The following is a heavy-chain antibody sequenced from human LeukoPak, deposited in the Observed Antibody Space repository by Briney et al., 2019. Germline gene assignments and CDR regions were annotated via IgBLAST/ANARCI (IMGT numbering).Heavy chain of an antibody. Sequence: SETLSLTCTVSGGSISSSSYYWGWICQPPGKGLEWIGSIYYSGSTYYNPSLKSRVTISVDTSKNQFSLKLSSVTAADTAVYYCARILGGLFRDYYYYMDVWGKGTTVTVSS. CDR2: IYYSGST. CDR3: ARILGGLFRDYYYYMDV. D-gene: IGHD3-10*01. V-gene: IGHV4-39*07. CDR1: GGSISSSSYY. J-gene: IGHJ6*03.